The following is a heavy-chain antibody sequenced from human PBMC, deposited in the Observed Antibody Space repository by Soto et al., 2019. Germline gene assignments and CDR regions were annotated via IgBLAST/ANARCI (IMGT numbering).Heavy chain of an antibody. J-gene: IGHJ4*02. CDR2: TYYSENT. CDR1: GGSISSGGYY. V-gene: IGHV4-31*03. CDR3: ARLSSSGWPIDS. Sequence: SETLSLTCTASGGSISSGGYYWNWIRHHPGKGLEWIGYTYYSENTYYNPSLNSRITISADTSKNQFSLKLSSVTAADTAVYYCARLSSSGWPIDSWGQGTLVTVSS. D-gene: IGHD6-19*01.